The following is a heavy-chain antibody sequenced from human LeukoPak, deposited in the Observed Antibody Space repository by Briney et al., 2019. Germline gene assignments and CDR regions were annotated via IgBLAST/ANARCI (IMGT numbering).Heavy chain of an antibody. J-gene: IGHJ4*02. CDR3: ARDRGVAYCSGGSCLTPPYDY. Sequence: SETLSLTCAVYGGSFSGYYWSWIRQPPGKGLEWIGEINHSGSTNYNPSLKSRVTISVDTSKNQFSLKLSSVTAADTAVYYCARDRGVAYCSGGSCLTPPYDYWGQGTLVTVSS. D-gene: IGHD2-15*01. CDR1: GGSFSGYY. CDR2: INHSGST. V-gene: IGHV4-34*01.